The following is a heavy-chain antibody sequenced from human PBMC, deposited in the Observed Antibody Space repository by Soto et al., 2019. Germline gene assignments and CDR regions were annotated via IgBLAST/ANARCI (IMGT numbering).Heavy chain of an antibody. CDR1: GFTFSNYW. CDR3: VRDSHGDY. Sequence: EVQLVESGGGLVQPGGSLRLSCAGSGFTFSNYWMHWVRQAPGKGLEWVSRIDHDGPTDYADSVRGRFTISRDNAENTLYLQMTRLRPEATAVYYCVRDSHGDYWGQGTLVTVS. V-gene: IGHV3-74*01. CDR2: IDHDGPT. J-gene: IGHJ4*02.